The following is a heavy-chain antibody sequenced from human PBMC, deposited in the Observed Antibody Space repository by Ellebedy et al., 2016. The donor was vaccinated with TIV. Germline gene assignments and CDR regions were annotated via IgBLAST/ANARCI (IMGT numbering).Heavy chain of an antibody. Sequence: GGSLRLSXAASGFIFTSYAMSWVRQAPGKGLEWVSTISARGDDTHSVGSVKGRFTISRDNSQNTVYLQMNSLRTEDTAVYYCAKSWYGFTVTTAFFDYWGQGILVTVSS. V-gene: IGHV3-23*01. CDR1: GFIFTSYA. CDR2: ISARGDDT. J-gene: IGHJ4*02. D-gene: IGHD1-1*01. CDR3: AKSWYGFTVTTAFFDY.